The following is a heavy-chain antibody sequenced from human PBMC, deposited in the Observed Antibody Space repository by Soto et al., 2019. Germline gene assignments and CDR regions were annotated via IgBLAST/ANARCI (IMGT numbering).Heavy chain of an antibody. CDR1: GFLFISYA. J-gene: IGHJ5*02. V-gene: IGHV3-23*01. Sequence: QAWGSLRLSCEASGFLFISYAINCFRHSPCKWREWVSSISSHGDTTYYAESVRGRFTISRDNSKNTLFLQMNSLRAGDTAVYFCARDHYDFWSGFPPTIWFHPWGQGTLVTVSS. CDR3: ARDHYDFWSGFPPTIWFHP. CDR2: ISSHGDTT. D-gene: IGHD3-3*01.